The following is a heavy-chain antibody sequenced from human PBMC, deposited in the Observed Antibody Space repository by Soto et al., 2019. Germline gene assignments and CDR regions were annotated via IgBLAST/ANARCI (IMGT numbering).Heavy chain of an antibody. CDR3: AVAMVREILIFESSGMHV. CDR2: INPNFDTP. Sequence: QVHLVQSGAEVKKPGSSVKVSCKSSGGSFNNYAVSWVRQAPGQGLEWMGGINPNFDTPNYAQKFQDRVTIIADEPPSTVYMALRSLRSNDTAVYYCAVAMVREILIFESSGMHVWGQGTTVIVSS. CDR1: GGSFNNYA. D-gene: IGHD3-10*01. J-gene: IGHJ6*02. V-gene: IGHV1-69*01.